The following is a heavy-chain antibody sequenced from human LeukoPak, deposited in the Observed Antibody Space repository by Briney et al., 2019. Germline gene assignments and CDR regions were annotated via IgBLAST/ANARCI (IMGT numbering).Heavy chain of an antibody. D-gene: IGHD6-6*01. J-gene: IGHJ4*02. V-gene: IGHV4-30-4*08. CDR3: ARQEAVVSSIDY. Sequence: SETLSLTCTVSGGSISSGDYYWSWIRQPPGKGLEWIGYIYYSGSTYYNPSLKSRVTISVDTSKNQFSLKLSSVTAADTAVYYCARQEAVVSSIDYWGQGTLVTVSS. CDR2: IYYSGST. CDR1: GGSISSGDYY.